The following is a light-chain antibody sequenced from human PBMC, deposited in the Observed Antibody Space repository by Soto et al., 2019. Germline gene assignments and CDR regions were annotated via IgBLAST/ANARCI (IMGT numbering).Light chain of an antibody. CDR1: QDISKY. Sequence: DIQMTQSASSLPASVGDTVTISCQASQDISKYLNWFQQKPGKAPKLLIYDVFNVETGVPSRFSGRGSGTDFTLIISNLQPEDFATYYCQQYVNALTFGGGTKVEIK. CDR2: DVF. CDR3: QQYVNALT. J-gene: IGKJ4*01. V-gene: IGKV1-33*01.